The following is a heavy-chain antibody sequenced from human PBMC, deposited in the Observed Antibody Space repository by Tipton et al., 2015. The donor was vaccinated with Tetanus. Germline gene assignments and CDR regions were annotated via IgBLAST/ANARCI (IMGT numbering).Heavy chain of an antibody. D-gene: IGHD6-6*01. CDR1: GGSISRSGYF. CDR2: IYYSGDT. J-gene: IGHJ5*02. Sequence: TLSLTCSVSGGSISRSGYFWNWLRHLPGKGLEWIGYIYYSGDTYINPSPKSRVTMSVDTSKNQFSPNVSSVTAADTAVYYCARDQGGGRVVRLNWFDPWGQGTLVTVSS. CDR3: ARDQGGGRVVRLNWFDP. V-gene: IGHV4-31*03.